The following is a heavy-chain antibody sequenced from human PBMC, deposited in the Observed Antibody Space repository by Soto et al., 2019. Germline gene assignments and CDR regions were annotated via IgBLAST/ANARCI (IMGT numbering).Heavy chain of an antibody. V-gene: IGHV1-69*01. CDR2: IVPLSDRT. CDR1: GETLNSNP. D-gene: IGHD2-15*01. CDR3: AIKSGRNCHSGGGCFSLDV. J-gene: IGHJ4*02. Sequence: QVQLVQSGAEVKKPGSSLKVSCKVFGETLNSNPIGWVRQAPGQGLEWVGGIVPLSDRTNYAQELQGRVTVTADGSTSTVYMELINLKSDDTAVYYCAIKSGRNCHSGGGCFSLDVWGQGSLITVSS.